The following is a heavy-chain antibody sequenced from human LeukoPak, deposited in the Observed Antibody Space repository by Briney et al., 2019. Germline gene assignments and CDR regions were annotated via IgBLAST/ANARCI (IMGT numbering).Heavy chain of an antibody. J-gene: IGHJ4*02. CDR3: GSWALLGGTNNDY. V-gene: IGHV4-34*01. CDR2: INHSGST. CDR1: GGSFSGYY. Sequence: KPSETLSLTCAVYGGSFSGYYWSWIRQPPGKGLEWIGEINHSGSTNYNPSLKSRVTISVDKSKNQFYLKLSSVTAADTAVYYCGSWALLGGTNNDYWGQGTLVTVSS. D-gene: IGHD2-8*01.